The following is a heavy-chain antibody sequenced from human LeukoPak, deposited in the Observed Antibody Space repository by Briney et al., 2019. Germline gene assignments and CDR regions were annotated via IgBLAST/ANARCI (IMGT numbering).Heavy chain of an antibody. CDR1: GFTFNNYA. V-gene: IGHV3-23*01. D-gene: IGHD3-22*01. Sequence: GGSLRLSCAASGFTFNNYAMSWVRQASGKGPEWLSAISGSGGSTTDADSVKGRFTTSRDNSKSTLYLQMNSLRAEDTAIYYCASGYYDSSGYYYVESYWGQGTLVTVSS. CDR3: ASGYYDSSGYYYVESY. J-gene: IGHJ4*02. CDR2: ISGSGGST.